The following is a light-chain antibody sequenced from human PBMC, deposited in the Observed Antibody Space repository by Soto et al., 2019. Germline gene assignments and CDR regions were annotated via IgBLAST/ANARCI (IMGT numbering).Light chain of an antibody. CDR1: QSVSSSY. Sequence: EIVLTQSPATLSFSPGERATLSFRASQSVSSSYLAWYQQKPGQAPRLLIYGASSRATGIPDRFSGSGSGTDFTLTISRLEPEDFAVYYCQQYGSSGTFGQGTKVDI. V-gene: IGKV3-20*01. J-gene: IGKJ1*01. CDR3: QQYGSSGT. CDR2: GAS.